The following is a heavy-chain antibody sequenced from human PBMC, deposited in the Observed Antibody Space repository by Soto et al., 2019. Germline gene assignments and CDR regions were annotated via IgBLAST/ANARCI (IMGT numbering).Heavy chain of an antibody. CDR3: ASRMGSGRYFFDY. CDR1: GTSFSGYY. CDR2: INGSGST. J-gene: IGHJ4*02. Sequence: QVQLKQWGAGLLKPSETLSLTCAVYGTSFSGYYWSWIRQTPGKGLEWIGEINGSGSTNYNPSLMSRITMSIDTSRNQFSLKLNSVTAADTAVFYCASRMGSGRYFFDYWGQGALVTVFS. V-gene: IGHV4-34*01. D-gene: IGHD3-10*01.